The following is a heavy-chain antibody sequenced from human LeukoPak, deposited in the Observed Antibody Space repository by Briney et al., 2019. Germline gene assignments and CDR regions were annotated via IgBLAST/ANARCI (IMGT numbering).Heavy chain of an antibody. J-gene: IGHJ4*02. CDR3: ARDGYYYDGGYYYDDMATNPLDY. Sequence: GESLRLSCAASGFTFSSYSMIWVRQAPGKGLEWISYIISGGDIIDYADSVKGRFTISRDNAKNSLYLQMNSLRADDTAVYFCARDGYYYDGGYYYDDMATNPLDYWGQGSLVTVSS. CDR1: GFTFSSYS. V-gene: IGHV3-48*01. CDR2: IISGGDII. D-gene: IGHD3-22*01.